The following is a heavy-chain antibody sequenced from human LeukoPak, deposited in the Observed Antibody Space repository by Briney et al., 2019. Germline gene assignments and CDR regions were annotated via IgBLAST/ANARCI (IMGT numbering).Heavy chain of an antibody. CDR1: GGSISSYY. J-gene: IGHJ4*02. V-gene: IGHV4-59*01. CDR3: ARSRERWGSGSYFDY. CDR2: IYYSGST. D-gene: IGHD1-26*01. Sequence: SETLSLTCTVSGGSISSYYWSWIRQPPGKGLEWIGYIYYSGSTNYNPSLKGRVTISVDTSKNQFSLKLSSVTAADTAVYYCARSRERWGSGSYFDYWGQGTLVTVSS.